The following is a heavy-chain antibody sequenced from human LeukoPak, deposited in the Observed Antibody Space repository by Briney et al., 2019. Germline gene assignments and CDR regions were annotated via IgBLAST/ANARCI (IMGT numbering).Heavy chain of an antibody. D-gene: IGHD1-20*01. Sequence: GGSLRLSCAASGFTFSSYETNWVRQAPGKGLEWVSYISSSGSTIYYADSVKGRFTISRDNAKNSLYLQMNSLRAEDTAVYYCARDLITGTTGIDYWGQGTLVTVSS. CDR1: GFTFSSYE. CDR2: ISSSGSTI. V-gene: IGHV3-48*03. J-gene: IGHJ4*02. CDR3: ARDLITGTTGIDY.